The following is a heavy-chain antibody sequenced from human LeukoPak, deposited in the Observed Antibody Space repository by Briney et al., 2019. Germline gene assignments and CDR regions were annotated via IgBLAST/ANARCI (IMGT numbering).Heavy chain of an antibody. CDR3: ARGGYSGLTI. V-gene: IGHV4-34*01. J-gene: IGHJ3*02. CDR1: GGSFSGYY. CDR2: INHSGST. Sequence: SETLSLTCAVYGGSFSGYYWSWIRQPPGKGLEWIGEINHSGSTNYNPSLKSRVTISVGTSKNQCSLKLSSVTAADTAVYYCARGGYSGLTIWGQGTMVTVSS. D-gene: IGHD5-12*01.